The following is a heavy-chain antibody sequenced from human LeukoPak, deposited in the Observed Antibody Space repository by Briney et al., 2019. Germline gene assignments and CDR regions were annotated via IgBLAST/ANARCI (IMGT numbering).Heavy chain of an antibody. CDR2: INPNSGGT. V-gene: IGHV1-2*02. CDR1: GYTFTGYY. J-gene: IGHJ6*02. Sequence: GASVKVSCKASGYTFTGYYMHWVRQAPGQGLEWMGWINPNSGGTNYAQKFQGRVTMTRNTSISTAYMELSRLRSDDTAVYYCAREPMVRGVIITGVFYYYYYGMDVWGQGTTVTVSS. CDR3: AREPMVRGVIITGVFYYYYYGMDV. D-gene: IGHD3-10*01.